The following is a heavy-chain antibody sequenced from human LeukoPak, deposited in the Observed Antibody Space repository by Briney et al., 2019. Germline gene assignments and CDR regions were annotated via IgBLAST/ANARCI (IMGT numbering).Heavy chain of an antibody. CDR2: FFYSVNT. V-gene: IGHV4-39*07. CDR3: ARGRDWKYLSHFDY. D-gene: IGHD1-7*01. CDR1: GVSVTNSDYY. Sequence: SETLSLTCTVSGVSVTNSDYYWAWIRQPPGKGLEWVGSFFYSVNTYYNPSLKSRVIISGDTSNNQLSLRLSSATAADTAVYYCARGRDWKYLSHFDYWGQGTLVTVSA. J-gene: IGHJ4*02.